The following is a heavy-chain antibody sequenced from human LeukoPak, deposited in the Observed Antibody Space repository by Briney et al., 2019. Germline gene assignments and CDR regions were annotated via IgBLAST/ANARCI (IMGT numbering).Heavy chain of an antibody. J-gene: IGHJ4*02. CDR3: ARVVGQLEFDY. CDR2: INPSGGST. CDR1: GYTFTSYY. V-gene: IGHV1-46*01. D-gene: IGHD6-13*01. Sequence: GASVKVSCKASGYTFTSYYMHWVRQAPGQGLEWMGIINPSGGSTSYAQKFQGRVTMTRDMFTSTVYMELSSLRSEDTAVYYCARVVGQLEFDYWGQGTLVTVSS.